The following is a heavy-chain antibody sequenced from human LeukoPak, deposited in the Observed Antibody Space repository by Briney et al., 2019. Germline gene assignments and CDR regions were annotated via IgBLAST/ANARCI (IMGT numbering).Heavy chain of an antibody. Sequence: PGGSLRLSCAASGFTFSTYAMSWVRQSPGKGLDWVSVINRGGSTYYADSVKGRFTISRDNSKNRLYLQMNSLRAEDTAVYYCARVGYIQASDIWGQGTLVTVSS. D-gene: IGHD6-13*01. CDR1: GFTFSTYA. V-gene: IGHV3-66*01. CDR3: ARVGYIQASDI. J-gene: IGHJ3*02. CDR2: INRGGST.